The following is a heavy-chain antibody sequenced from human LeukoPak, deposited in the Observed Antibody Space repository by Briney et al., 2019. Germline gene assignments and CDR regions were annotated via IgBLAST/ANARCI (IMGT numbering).Heavy chain of an antibody. V-gene: IGHV1-8*01. CDR2: MNPNSGNT. CDR3: ATDPTPPLYDLNV. J-gene: IGHJ6*04. Sequence: ASVKVSCKASGYTFTSYDINWVRQATGQGLEWMGWMNPNSGNTGYAQKFQGRVTMTEDTSTDTAYMELSSLRSEDTAVYYCATDPTPPLYDLNVWGKGTTVTVSS. CDR1: GYTFTSYD.